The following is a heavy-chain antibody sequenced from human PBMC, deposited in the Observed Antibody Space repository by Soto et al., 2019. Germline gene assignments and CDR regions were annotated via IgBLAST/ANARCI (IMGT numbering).Heavy chain of an antibody. V-gene: IGHV1-18*01. CDR1: GYTFTSYG. CDR3: ARGRYGDY. Sequence: QVHLVQSGAEVKKPGASVKVSCKASGYTFTSYGITWVRQAPGQGLAWMGWISAHNGNTDYAPKLQGRVIVTRDTSTSTAYMELRSLRSDDTAVYYCARGRYGDYWGQGALVTVSS. CDR2: ISAHNGNT. D-gene: IGHD1-1*01. J-gene: IGHJ4*02.